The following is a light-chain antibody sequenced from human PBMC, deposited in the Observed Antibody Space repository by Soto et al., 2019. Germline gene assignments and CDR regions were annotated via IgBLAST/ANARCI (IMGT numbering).Light chain of an antibody. J-gene: IGKJ1*01. CDR3: QQAYSHPT. CDR2: SAS. V-gene: IGKV1-39*01. Sequence: DIQMTQSPSYLSASVGDRVTITCRASQIIANYLNWYQQKPGKAPKLLISSASSLQSGVPSRFSGSASATDFTLTISSLQPEDLASYYCQQAYSHPTFGQGNKVEIK. CDR1: QIIANY.